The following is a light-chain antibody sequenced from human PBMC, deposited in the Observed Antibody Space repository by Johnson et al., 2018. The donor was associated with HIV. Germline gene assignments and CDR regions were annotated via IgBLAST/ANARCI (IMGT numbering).Light chain of an antibody. J-gene: IGLJ1*01. CDR1: SSNIGNKY. CDR3: GTWDSSLSVYV. CDR2: ENN. V-gene: IGLV1-51*01. Sequence: QSVLTQPPSVSAAPGQKVTIPCSGSSSNIGNKYVSWYQHSPGTAPKLLIYENNKRPSGIPDRFSGSKSATSATLTITGLQTGDEADYYCGTWDSSLSVYVFGTGTKVTVL.